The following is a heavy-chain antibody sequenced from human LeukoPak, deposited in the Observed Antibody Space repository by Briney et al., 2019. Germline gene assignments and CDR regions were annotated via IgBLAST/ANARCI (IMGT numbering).Heavy chain of an antibody. V-gene: IGHV3-21*01. Sequence: GGSLRLSCAASGFAFDTYSMTWVRQAPGKGLEWVSSISSWSSFIYSADSVTGRFTISRDNAKNSLYLQMNSLRAEDTAVYYCARAGSTNSWFDPWGQGTLVTVSS. CDR1: GFAFDTYS. CDR3: ARAGSTNSWFDP. CDR2: ISSWSSFI. D-gene: IGHD2-2*01. J-gene: IGHJ5*02.